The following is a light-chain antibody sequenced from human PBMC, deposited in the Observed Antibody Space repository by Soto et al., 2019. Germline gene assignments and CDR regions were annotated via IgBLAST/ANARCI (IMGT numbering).Light chain of an antibody. Sequence: QSVLTQPASVSGSPGQSITISCAGTSSDVGRYTYVSWYQQHPGKAPKLIIYDVYNRPSGVSNRFSGSKSGNTASLTISGLQAEDEADYYCTSDTSTSTPYVFGGGTKVTVL. CDR2: DVY. V-gene: IGLV2-14*01. CDR3: TSDTSTSTPYV. J-gene: IGLJ1*01. CDR1: SSDVGRYTY.